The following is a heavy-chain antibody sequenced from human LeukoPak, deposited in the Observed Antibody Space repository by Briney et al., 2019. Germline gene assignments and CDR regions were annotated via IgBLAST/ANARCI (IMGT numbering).Heavy chain of an antibody. V-gene: IGHV4-59*01. J-gene: IGHJ4*02. CDR2: IYYSGST. CDR1: GGSISSYY. Sequence: SETLSLTCTVSGGSISSYYWSWIGQPPGKGLEWIGYIYYSGSTNYNPSLKSRVTISVDTSKNQFSLKLSSVTAADTAVYYCARGRIAAPSPLDYWGQGTLVTVSS. D-gene: IGHD6-13*01. CDR3: ARGRIAAPSPLDY.